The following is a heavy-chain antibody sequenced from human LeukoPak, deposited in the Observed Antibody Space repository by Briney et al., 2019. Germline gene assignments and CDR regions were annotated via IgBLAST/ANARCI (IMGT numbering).Heavy chain of an antibody. CDR3: AAGTAADY. D-gene: IGHD6-13*01. CDR1: GIPFSDYY. V-gene: IGHV3-11*03. Sequence: GGSLRLSCVVSGIPFSDYYMNWIREAPGKGLEWISYISSTSSYTDYADSVKGRFTISRDNAQNALFLQMNSLRVEDTAVYYCAAGTAADYWGQGTRVAVSS. CDR2: ISSTSSYT. J-gene: IGHJ4*02.